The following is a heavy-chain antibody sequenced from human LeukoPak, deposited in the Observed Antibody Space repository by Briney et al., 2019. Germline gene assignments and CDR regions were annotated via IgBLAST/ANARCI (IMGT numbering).Heavy chain of an antibody. CDR3: ARDLVYSSGWSDY. Sequence: PGRSLRLSCAASGFTFSSYGMHWVRQAPGKGLEWVAVIWYDGSNKYYADSVKGRFTISRDNSKNTLYLQMNSLRAKDTAVYYCARDLVYSSGWSDYWGQGTLVTVSS. J-gene: IGHJ4*02. V-gene: IGHV3-33*01. CDR1: GFTFSSYG. D-gene: IGHD6-19*01. CDR2: IWYDGSNK.